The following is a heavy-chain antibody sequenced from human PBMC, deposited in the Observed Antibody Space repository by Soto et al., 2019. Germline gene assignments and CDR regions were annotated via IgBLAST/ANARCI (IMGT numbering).Heavy chain of an antibody. Sequence: GGSLRLSCAASGFTFSSYSMNWVRQAPGKGLEWVSYISSSSSTIYYADSVKGRFTISRDNAKNSLYLQMNSLRDEDTAVYYCARPYYDILTGYYHFDYWGQGTLVTVSS. CDR2: ISSSSSTI. CDR1: GFTFSSYS. CDR3: ARPYYDILTGYYHFDY. D-gene: IGHD3-9*01. J-gene: IGHJ4*02. V-gene: IGHV3-48*02.